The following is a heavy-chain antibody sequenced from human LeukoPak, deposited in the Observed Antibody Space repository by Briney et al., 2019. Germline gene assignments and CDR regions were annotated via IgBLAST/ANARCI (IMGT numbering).Heavy chain of an antibody. CDR2: IYYSGST. D-gene: IGHD2-15*01. Sequence: PSETLSLTRTVSGGSIRNYYWSWLRQPPGQGLEWIGYIYYSGSTNYNPSLKRRVTISVDPSKNQFSLKLSSVTAADTAVYYCARKGGTFDYWGQGTLVTVSS. J-gene: IGHJ4*02. CDR3: ARKGGTFDY. CDR1: GGSIRNYY. V-gene: IGHV4-59*08.